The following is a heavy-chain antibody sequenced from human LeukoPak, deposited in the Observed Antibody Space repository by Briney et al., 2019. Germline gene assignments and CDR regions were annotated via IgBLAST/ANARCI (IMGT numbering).Heavy chain of an antibody. D-gene: IGHD2-15*01. J-gene: IGHJ6*02. Sequence: GGSLRLSCAASGFTFSTHSMNWVRQAPGRGLEWVAVIWYDGSIKYYADSGKGRFTISRDNSKNTLYLQMNSLRDEDTAVYYCARETGGCTGGRCYEAYYYGMDVWGQGTTVTVSS. V-gene: IGHV3-33*08. CDR3: ARETGGCTGGRCYEAYYYGMDV. CDR2: IWYDGSIK. CDR1: GFTFSTHS.